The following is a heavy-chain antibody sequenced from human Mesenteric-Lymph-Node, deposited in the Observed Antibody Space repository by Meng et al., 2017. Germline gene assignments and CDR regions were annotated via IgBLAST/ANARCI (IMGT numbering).Heavy chain of an antibody. V-gene: IGHV4-34*01. J-gene: IGHJ4*02. CDR3: AGDLSSSWTDSSGWTLGY. CDR1: GGSSSGYY. CDR2: INHSGST. D-gene: IGHD6-19*01. Sequence: SEILSSTCAVHGGSSSGYYWSWIRQPPGKGLEWIGEINHSGSTNYNPSLKSRVTISVDTSKNQFSLKPSSVTAADTAVYYCAGDLSSSWTDSSGWTLGYWGQGTLVTVSS.